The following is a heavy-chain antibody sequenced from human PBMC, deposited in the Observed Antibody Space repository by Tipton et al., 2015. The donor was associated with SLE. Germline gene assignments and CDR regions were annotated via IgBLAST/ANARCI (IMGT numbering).Heavy chain of an antibody. V-gene: IGHV3-74*01. Sequence: SLRLSCAASGFTFSTYWMHWVRQAPGKGLVWVSHIKNDGGYTDYADSVKGRFTISRDDSTNTLYLQMNSLRAEDTAVYFCARSLATTVPRFDHWGQGTLVAVSS. CDR3: ARSLATTVPRFDH. CDR1: GFTFSTYW. J-gene: IGHJ4*02. CDR2: IKNDGGYT. D-gene: IGHD5-24*01.